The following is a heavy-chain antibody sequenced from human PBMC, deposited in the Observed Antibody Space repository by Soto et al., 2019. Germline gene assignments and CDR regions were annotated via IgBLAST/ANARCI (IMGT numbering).Heavy chain of an antibody. V-gene: IGHV3-74*01. CDR2: VSSDGSFT. Sequence: EVELVESGGGLVQPGGSLRLSCAAAGCTFSKYWMHWVRQAPGKGLVWVARVSSDGSFTYYADSVKGRFTISRDNAQSTLYLQMSTLRPDDTAVYYCAREGDMGSSAFDCWGQGTLVTVSS. CDR3: AREGDMGSSAFDC. D-gene: IGHD3-10*01. CDR1: GCTFSKYW. J-gene: IGHJ4*02.